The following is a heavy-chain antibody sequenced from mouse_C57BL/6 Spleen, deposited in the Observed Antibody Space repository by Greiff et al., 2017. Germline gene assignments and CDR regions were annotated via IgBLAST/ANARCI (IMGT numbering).Heavy chain of an antibody. D-gene: IGHD2-5*01. CDR1: GFSLTSYG. CDR2: IWSGGST. CDR3: AKGEGYSNYLYWYFVV. J-gene: IGHJ1*03. V-gene: IGHV2-4*01. Sequence: QVQLQQSGPGLVQPSQSLSITCTVSGFSLTSYGVHWVRQPPGKGLEWLGVIWSGGSTDYNAAFISRLSISKDNSKSQVFIKMNSLQADDTAVYYCAKGEGYSNYLYWYFVVWGTGTTVTVSS.